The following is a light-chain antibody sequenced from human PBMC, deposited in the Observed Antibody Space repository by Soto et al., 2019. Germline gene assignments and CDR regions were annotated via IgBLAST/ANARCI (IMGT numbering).Light chain of an antibody. CDR1: SSDVGAYNY. J-gene: IGLJ2*01. CDR2: EVS. CDR3: SSYRRTTFPHVV. V-gene: IGLV2-14*01. Sequence: QSALTQPASVSGSPGQSITISCAGTSSDVGAYNYVSWYQQHPGKAPKLMIYEVSNRPSGVSNRFSGSKSGDTASLTISGLQAEDEAAYYCSSYRRTTFPHVVFGGGTKLTVL.